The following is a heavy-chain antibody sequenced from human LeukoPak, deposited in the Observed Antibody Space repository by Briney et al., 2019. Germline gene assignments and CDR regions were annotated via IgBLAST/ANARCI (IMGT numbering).Heavy chain of an antibody. Sequence: GGSLRLSCAASEFSVGSNYMTWVRQAPGKGLEWVSLSGGSTYYADSVKGRFTISRDNSKNTLYLQMNSLRAEDTAVYYCARGPSGYHNTGGQGTLVTVSS. J-gene: IGHJ4*02. CDR2: SGGST. V-gene: IGHV3-66*01. CDR1: EFSVGSNY. CDR3: ARGPSGYHNT. D-gene: IGHD5-12*01.